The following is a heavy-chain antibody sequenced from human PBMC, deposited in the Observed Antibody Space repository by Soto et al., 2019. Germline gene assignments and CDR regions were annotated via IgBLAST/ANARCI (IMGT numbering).Heavy chain of an antibody. CDR2: ISSSGSTI. CDR3: ARVLRDSSGYPNLDY. CDR1: GFTFSSYE. J-gene: IGHJ4*02. V-gene: IGHV3-48*03. D-gene: IGHD3-22*01. Sequence: PGGSLRLSCAASGFTFSSYEMNWARQAPGKGLEWVSYISSSGSTIYYADSVKGRFTISRDNAKNSLYLQMNSLRAEDTAVYYCARVLRDSSGYPNLDYWGQGTLVTVSS.